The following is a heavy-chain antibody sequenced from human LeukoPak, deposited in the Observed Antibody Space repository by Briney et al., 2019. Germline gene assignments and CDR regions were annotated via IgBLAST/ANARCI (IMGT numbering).Heavy chain of an antibody. J-gene: IGHJ4*02. CDR2: IYYSGST. V-gene: IGHV4-31*03. CDR1: GGSISSCGYY. D-gene: IGHD5-12*01. CDR3: ARAGYMRVDY. Sequence: SETLSLTCTVSGGSISSCGYYWSWIRQHPGKGLEWIGYIYYSGSTYYNPSLKSRVTISVDTSKNQFSLKLSSVTAADTAVYYCARAGYMRVDYWGQGTLVTVSS.